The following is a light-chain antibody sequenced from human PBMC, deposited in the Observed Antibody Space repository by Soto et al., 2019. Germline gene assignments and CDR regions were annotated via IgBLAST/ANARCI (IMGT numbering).Light chain of an antibody. Sequence: QSALTQPPSASGTPGQRVTISWSGSSSNIGGNPVNWYQQLPGTAPKLLIYNNNQRPSGVPDRFSGSKSGTSASLAISGLQSEDEADYYCAAWHDSLNGPVFGGGTKVTVL. V-gene: IGLV1-44*01. CDR1: SSNIGGNP. CDR3: AAWHDSLNGPV. CDR2: NNN. J-gene: IGLJ3*02.